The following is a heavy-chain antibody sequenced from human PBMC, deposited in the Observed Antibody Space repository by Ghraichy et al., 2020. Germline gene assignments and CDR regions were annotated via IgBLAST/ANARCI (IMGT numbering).Heavy chain of an antibody. CDR1: GGSISSYY. V-gene: IGHV4-4*09. CDR3: ARRGGYSYGSPDFDY. CDR2: IYTSGST. D-gene: IGHD5-18*01. J-gene: IGHJ4*02. Sequence: SQTLSLTCTVSGGSISSYYWSWIRQPPGKRLEWIGYIYTSGSTNYNPSLKSRVTISVDTSKNQFSLKLSSVTAADTAVYYCARRGGYSYGSPDFDYWGQGTLVTVSS.